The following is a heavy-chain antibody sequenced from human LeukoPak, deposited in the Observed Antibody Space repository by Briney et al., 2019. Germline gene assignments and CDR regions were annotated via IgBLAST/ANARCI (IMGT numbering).Heavy chain of an antibody. J-gene: IGHJ6*02. CDR2: IWFDGSKQ. CDR1: GFAFNTYG. CDR3: TRDGRTYSDFWSNYYRAMDV. D-gene: IGHD3-3*01. V-gene: IGHV3-33*01. Sequence: PGGSLRLSCAASGFAFNTYGVHWVRQPPGKGLEWVALIWFDGSKQYYADSVRGRFIISRDNSRNTVYLHMNSLGVEDTAVYYCTRDGRTYSDFWSNYYRAMDVWGQGTTVTVSS.